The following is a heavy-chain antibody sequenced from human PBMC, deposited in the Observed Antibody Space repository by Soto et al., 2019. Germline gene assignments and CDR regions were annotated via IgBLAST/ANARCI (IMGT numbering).Heavy chain of an antibody. CDR2: VYYSGST. CDR3: ARRLAAKPNYYFNF. V-gene: IGHV4-61*01. Sequence: SETLSLTCAVSVGSVSSDIYYWSWIRQPPGKGLEWIGYVYYSGSTNYNPSLKSRVTISIDTSKNQFSLRLSSVTAADTAVYYCARRLAAKPNYYFNFLGQGILVTLS. D-gene: IGHD2-2*02. J-gene: IGHJ4*02. CDR1: VGSVSSDIYY.